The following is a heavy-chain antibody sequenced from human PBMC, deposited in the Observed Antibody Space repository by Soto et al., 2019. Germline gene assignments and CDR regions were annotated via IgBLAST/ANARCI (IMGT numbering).Heavy chain of an antibody. Sequence: ASVKVSCKASGYTFTSYYMHWVRQAPGQGLEWMGIINPSGGSTSYAQKFQGRVTMTRDTSTSTVYMELSSLRSEDTAVYYCARKRQLAGKNTAFDIWGQGTMVTVSS. CDR1: GYTFTSYY. CDR2: INPSGGST. D-gene: IGHD2-15*01. J-gene: IGHJ3*02. V-gene: IGHV1-46*01. CDR3: ARKRQLAGKNTAFDI.